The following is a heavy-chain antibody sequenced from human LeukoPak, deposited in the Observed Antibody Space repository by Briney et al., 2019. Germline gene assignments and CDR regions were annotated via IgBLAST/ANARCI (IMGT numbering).Heavy chain of an antibody. V-gene: IGHV3-33*08. CDR1: GFTFSSYW. D-gene: IGHD6-19*01. CDR3: ARGVAVADLYFDY. Sequence: GGSLRLSCAASGFTFSSYWMHWVRQAPGKGLEWVAVIWYDGSNKYYADSVKGRFTISRDNSKNTLYLQMNSLRAEDTAVYYCARGVAVADLYFDYWGQGTLVTVSS. CDR2: IWYDGSNK. J-gene: IGHJ4*02.